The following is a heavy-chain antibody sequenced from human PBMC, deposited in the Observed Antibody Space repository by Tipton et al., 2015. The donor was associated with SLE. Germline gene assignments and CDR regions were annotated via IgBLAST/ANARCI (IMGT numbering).Heavy chain of an antibody. CDR3: ARDSSNYYYYMDV. CDR2: ISYDGSNK. V-gene: IGHV3-30-3*01. D-gene: IGHD6-6*01. Sequence: SLRLSCAASGFTFSSYAMHWVRQAPGKGLEWVAVISYDGSNKYYADSVKGRFTISRDNSKNPLYLQMNSLRAEDTAVYYCARDSSNYYYYMDVWGKGTTVTVSS. J-gene: IGHJ6*03. CDR1: GFTFSSYA.